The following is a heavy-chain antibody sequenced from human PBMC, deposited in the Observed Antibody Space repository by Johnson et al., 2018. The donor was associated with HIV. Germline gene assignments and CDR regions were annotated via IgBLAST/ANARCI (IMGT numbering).Heavy chain of an antibody. J-gene: IGHJ3*02. CDR1: GFTFDDYG. V-gene: IGHV3-9*01. D-gene: IGHD1-26*01. CDR2: INWNSGSI. CDR3: AKDMRVVGATDFHNPVFDI. Sequence: QLVESGGGLVQPVGSLRLSCAASGFTFDDYGMSWVRQAPGKGLEWVSGINWNSGSIGYADSVKGRFTISRDNAKNSLYLQMNSLRAEDTALYYCAKDMRVVGATDFHNPVFDIWGQGTMVTVSS.